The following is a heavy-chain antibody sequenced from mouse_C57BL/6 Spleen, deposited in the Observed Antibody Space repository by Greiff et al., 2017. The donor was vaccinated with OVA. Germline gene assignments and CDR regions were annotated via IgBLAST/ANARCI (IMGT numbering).Heavy chain of an antibody. CDR3: TRPGEYDKLFDY. CDR2: IDPETGGT. Sequence: VKLMESGAELVRPGASVTLSCKASGYTFTDYEMHWVKQTPVHGLEWIGAIDPETGGTAYNQKFKGKAILTADKSSSTAYMELRSLTSEDSAVYYCTRPGEYDKLFDYWGQGTTLTVSS. J-gene: IGHJ2*01. CDR1: GYTFTDYE. D-gene: IGHD2-4*01. V-gene: IGHV1-15*01.